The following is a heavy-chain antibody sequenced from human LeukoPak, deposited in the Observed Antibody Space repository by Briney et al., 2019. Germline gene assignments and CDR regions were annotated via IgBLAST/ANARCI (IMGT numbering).Heavy chain of an antibody. CDR2: ISSSSSYI. CDR1: GFTFSSYS. J-gene: IGHJ3*02. D-gene: IGHD3-3*01. Sequence: GGSLRLSCAASGFTFSSYSMNWVRQAPGKGLEWVSSISSSSSYIYYADSVKGRFTISRDSAKNSLYLQMNSLRAEDTAVYYCAREFWEAGWEYDFWSGEGAFDIWGQGTMVTVSS. CDR3: AREFWEAGWEYDFWSGEGAFDI. V-gene: IGHV3-21*01.